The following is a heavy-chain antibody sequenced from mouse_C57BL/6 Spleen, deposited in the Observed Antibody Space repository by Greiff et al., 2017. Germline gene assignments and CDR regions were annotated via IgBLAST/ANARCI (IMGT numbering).Heavy chain of an antibody. CDR3: ARGVITTVVARYFDV. J-gene: IGHJ1*03. D-gene: IGHD1-1*01. V-gene: IGHV1-82*01. CDR1: GYAFSSSW. Sequence: VQLQQSGPELVKPGASVKISCKASGYAFSSSWMNWVKQRPGKGLEWIGRIYPGDGDPNYNGKFKGKATLTADKSSSTAYMKLSSLTSEDSAVYFCARGVITTVVARYFDVWGTGTTVTVSS. CDR2: IYPGDGDP.